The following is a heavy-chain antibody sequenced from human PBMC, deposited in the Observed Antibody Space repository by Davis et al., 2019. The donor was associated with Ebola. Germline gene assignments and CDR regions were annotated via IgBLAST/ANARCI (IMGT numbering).Heavy chain of an antibody. J-gene: IGHJ6*02. V-gene: IGHV4-39*07. CDR1: GGSISSSSYY. CDR3: ARGWGECSGGSCYSGYYYYGMDV. Sequence: MPSETLSLTCTVSGGSISSSSYYWGWIRQPPGKGLEWIGSIYYSGSTNYNPSLKSRVTISVDTSKNQFSLKLSSVTAADTAVYYCARGWGECSGGSCYSGYYYYGMDVWGQGTTVTVSS. CDR2: IYYSGST. D-gene: IGHD2-15*01.